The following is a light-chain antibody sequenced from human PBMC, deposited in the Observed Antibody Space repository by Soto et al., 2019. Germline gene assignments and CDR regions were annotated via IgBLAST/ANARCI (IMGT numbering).Light chain of an antibody. CDR2: GAS. V-gene: IGKV3-20*01. Sequence: IVMTQSPDTLSVSPGERATLSCRASQSVSSSYLAWYQQKPGQAPRLLIYGASSRATGIPDRFSGSGSGTDFTLTISRLEPEDFAVYYCQQYGSSPWTFGQGTKVDIK. CDR3: QQYGSSPWT. CDR1: QSVSSSY. J-gene: IGKJ1*01.